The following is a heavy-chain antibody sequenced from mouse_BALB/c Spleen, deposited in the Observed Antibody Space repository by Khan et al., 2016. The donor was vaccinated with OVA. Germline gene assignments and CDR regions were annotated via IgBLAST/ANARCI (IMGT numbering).Heavy chain of an antibody. CDR3: LRSLCYDGSAYEGFAY. CDR2: ISPNSDGS. V-gene: IGHV1S136*01. J-gene: IGHJ3*01. CDR1: GYTFTSYV. Sequence: VQLKESGPELVKPGASVKMSCKASGYTFTSYVMHWVKQKSGQGLEWIGYISPNSDGSKYNEKFRGKATLTSDKSSSPAYMELSSLTSEDSAVSSCLRSLCYDGSAYEGFAYWGQGTLVTVSA. D-gene: IGHD1-1*01.